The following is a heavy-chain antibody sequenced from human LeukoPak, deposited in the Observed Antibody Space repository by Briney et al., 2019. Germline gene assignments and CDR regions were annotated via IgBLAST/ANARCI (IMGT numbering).Heavy chain of an antibody. CDR3: ARDCSSTTCPKLDY. D-gene: IGHD2-2*01. CDR2: IYYSGSTS. V-gene: IGHV4-31*03. CDR1: GASISSGGYY. J-gene: IGHJ4*02. Sequence: PSETLSLTCTVSGASISSGGYYWSWVRQHPGKGLEWIGYIYYSGSTSYYNPSPKSRVTISVDTSKNQFSLRLSSATAADTAVYYCARDCSSTTCPKLDYWGQGTLVTVSS.